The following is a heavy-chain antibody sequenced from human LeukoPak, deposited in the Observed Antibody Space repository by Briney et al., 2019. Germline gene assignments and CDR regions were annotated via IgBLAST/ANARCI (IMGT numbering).Heavy chain of an antibody. CDR3: ARVIGWFGGFDY. CDR1: GGSISSGGYS. Sequence: SETLSLTCTVSGGSISSGGYSWSWIRQPPGKGLEWIGYIYHSGTTYDNPSLKSRVTISVDKSKNQFSLKLSSVTAADTAVYYCARVIGWFGGFDYWGQGTLVTVSS. CDR2: IYHSGTT. V-gene: IGHV4-30-2*01. D-gene: IGHD3-10*01. J-gene: IGHJ4*02.